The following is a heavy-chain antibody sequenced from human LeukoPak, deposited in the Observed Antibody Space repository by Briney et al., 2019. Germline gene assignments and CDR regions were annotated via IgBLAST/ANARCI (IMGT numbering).Heavy chain of an antibody. D-gene: IGHD1-26*01. CDR2: ISYDGDNK. V-gene: IGHV3-30-3*01. CDR1: GFTFSNYA. J-gene: IGHJ4*02. CDR3: ARGGSYSLAIGY. Sequence: GGSLRLSCAASGFTFSNYALHWVRQAPGKGLEWVTVISYDGDNKFYADSVKGRFTISRDNAENSLYLQMNSLRAEDTAVYFCARGGSYSLAIGYWGQGTLVTVSS.